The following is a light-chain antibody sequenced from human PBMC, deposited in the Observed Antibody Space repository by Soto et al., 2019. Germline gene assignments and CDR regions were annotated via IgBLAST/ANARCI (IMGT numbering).Light chain of an antibody. CDR3: QQYYSTPLT. Sequence: DIVMTQSPDSLAVSLGERATINCKSSQSVLHSSNNKNYLVWYQQKPGQPPKLLIYWASTRKSGVPDRFSGSGSGTDFTLTISSLQAEDVAVYYCQQYYSTPLTFGGGTKVEIK. CDR1: QSVLHSSNNKNY. CDR2: WAS. J-gene: IGKJ4*01. V-gene: IGKV4-1*01.